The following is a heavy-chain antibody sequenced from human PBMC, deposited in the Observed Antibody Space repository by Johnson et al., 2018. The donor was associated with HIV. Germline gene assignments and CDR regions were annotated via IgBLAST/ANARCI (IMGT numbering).Heavy chain of an antibody. CDR3: AKAYCPGCDGFDI. D-gene: IGHD2-21*01. Sequence: QVQLVESGGGWVQPGGSLRLSCAASGFTFSNFDMDWVRQAPGRGLEWIVSISYDGSNKYYGDSVKGRFTISRDNSKNTLYLQMDSLRTEDTGVYYCAKAYCPGCDGFDIWGQGTMVTVSS. V-gene: IGHV3-30*18. CDR1: GFTFSNFD. CDR2: ISYDGSNK. J-gene: IGHJ3*02.